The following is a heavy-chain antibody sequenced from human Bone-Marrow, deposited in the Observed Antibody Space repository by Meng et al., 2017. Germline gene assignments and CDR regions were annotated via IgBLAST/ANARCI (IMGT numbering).Heavy chain of an antibody. CDR1: GGSFSGYF. Sequence: SQTLSLTCAVYGGSFSGYFCSWIRQHPGKGLEWIGYIYYSGSTYYNPSLKSRVTISVDTSKNQFSLKLSSVTAADTAVYYCARASRTEGGFDYWGQGTLVTVSS. J-gene: IGHJ4*02. V-gene: IGHV4-31*02. CDR2: IYYSGST. CDR3: ARASRTEGGFDY.